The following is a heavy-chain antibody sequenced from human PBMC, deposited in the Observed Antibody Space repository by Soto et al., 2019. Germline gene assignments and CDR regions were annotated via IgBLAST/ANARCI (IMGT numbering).Heavy chain of an antibody. D-gene: IGHD6-13*01. CDR1: GGTFSSYA. CDR3: ARGVAAAGTVYYYYGMDV. CDR2: IIPIFGTA. J-gene: IGHJ6*02. Sequence: QVQLVQSGAEVKKPGSSVKVSCKASGGTFSSYAISWVRQAPGQGLEWMGGIIPIFGTANYAQKFQGRVTITADESTSTAHMELSSLRSEDTAVYYCARGVAAAGTVYYYYGMDVWRQGTTLTVSS. V-gene: IGHV1-69*01.